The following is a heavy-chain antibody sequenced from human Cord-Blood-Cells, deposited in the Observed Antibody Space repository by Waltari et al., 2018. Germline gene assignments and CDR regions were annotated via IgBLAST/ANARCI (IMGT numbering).Heavy chain of an antibody. Sequence: QVQLQQWGAGLLKPSETLSLTCAVYGGSFSGYYWSWIRQPPGKGLEWIGEINHSGSTNDNPSLKSRVTISVDTSKNQFSLKLSSVTAADTAVYYCARPAPRTYTAMVTIYWYFDLWGRGTLVTVSS. CDR3: ARPAPRTYTAMVTIYWYFDL. CDR2: INHSGST. D-gene: IGHD5-18*01. J-gene: IGHJ2*01. CDR1: GGSFSGYY. V-gene: IGHV4-34*01.